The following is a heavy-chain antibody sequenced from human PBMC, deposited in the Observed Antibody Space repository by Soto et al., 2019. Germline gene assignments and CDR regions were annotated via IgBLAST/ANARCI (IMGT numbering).Heavy chain of an antibody. CDR3: AKDNPYCSGGSCYSLGFDY. Sequence: ELQLVESGGGLVQPGRSLRLSCAASGFTVDDYAMHWVRQAPGKGLEWVSGISWNSGSIGYADSVKGRFTISRDNAKNSLYLQMNSLRAEDTALYYCAKDNPYCSGGSCYSLGFDYWGQGTLVTVSS. CDR2: ISWNSGSI. CDR1: GFTVDDYA. J-gene: IGHJ4*02. D-gene: IGHD2-15*01. V-gene: IGHV3-9*01.